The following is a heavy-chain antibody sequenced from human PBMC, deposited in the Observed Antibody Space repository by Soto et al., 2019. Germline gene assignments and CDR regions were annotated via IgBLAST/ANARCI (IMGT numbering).Heavy chain of an antibody. CDR3: ANQRSSSWSGGWFDP. CDR1: GFAFSSYA. CDR2: ISGSGGST. Sequence: GGSLRLSCAASGFAFSSYAMSWVRQAPGKGLEWVSAISGSGGSTYYADSVKGRFTISRGNSKNTLYLQMNSLRAEDTAVYYCANQRSSSWSGGWFDPWGQGTLVTVSS. V-gene: IGHV3-23*01. D-gene: IGHD6-13*01. J-gene: IGHJ5*02.